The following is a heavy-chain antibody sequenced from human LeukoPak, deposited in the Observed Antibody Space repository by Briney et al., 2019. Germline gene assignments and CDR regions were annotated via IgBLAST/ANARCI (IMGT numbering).Heavy chain of an antibody. D-gene: IGHD6-19*01. CDR1: GGSISSYC. Sequence: SETLSLTCTVSGGSISSYCWSWIRQPAGNGLEWIGRIYARGSTVYTPSLKSRVSMSLDTSKNQFSLKLDSVTAADTAVYYCARGQGLSSDWFNFDYWGQGALVTVSS. V-gene: IGHV4-4*07. CDR2: IYARGST. J-gene: IGHJ4*02. CDR3: ARGQGLSSDWFNFDY.